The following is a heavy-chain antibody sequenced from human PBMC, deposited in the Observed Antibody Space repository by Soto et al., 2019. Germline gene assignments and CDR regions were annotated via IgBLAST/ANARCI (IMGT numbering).Heavy chain of an antibody. CDR2: ISAYNGNT. D-gene: IGHD6-13*01. CDR3: ARGSSRWDY. Sequence: GASVKVSFKASGYTFPSYGISWVRQAPGQGLEWMGWISAYNGNTNYAQKLQGRVTMTTDTSKNQFSLRLSSVTAADTAMYYCARGSSRWDYWGQGTLVTVSS. J-gene: IGHJ4*02. CDR1: GYTFPSYG. V-gene: IGHV1-18*04.